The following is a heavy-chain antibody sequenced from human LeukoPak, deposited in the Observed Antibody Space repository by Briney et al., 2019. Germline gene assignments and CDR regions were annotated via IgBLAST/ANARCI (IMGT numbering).Heavy chain of an antibody. V-gene: IGHV3-23*01. CDR3: AKDFDFCSGNHAFDI. D-gene: IGHD3-3*01. J-gene: IGHJ3*02. Sequence: GGSLRLSCAASGFTFSSYARSWVRQAPGEGLEWVSAISGSGGGTYYADSVKGRFTISRDNSKNTLYLQMNSLRAEDTAVYYCAKDFDFCSGNHAFDIWGQWTMVTVPS. CDR2: ISGSGGGT. CDR1: GFTFSSYA.